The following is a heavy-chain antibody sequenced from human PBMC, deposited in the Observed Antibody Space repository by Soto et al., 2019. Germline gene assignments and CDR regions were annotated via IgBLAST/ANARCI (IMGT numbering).Heavy chain of an antibody. CDR2: ISSSSYI. V-gene: IGHV3-21*01. CDR3: ARDARIFGMDV. D-gene: IGHD2-15*01. J-gene: IGHJ6*02. CDR1: GFTFSSYS. Sequence: GGSLRLSCAASGFTFSSYSMNWVRQAPGKGLEWVSSISSSSYIYYADSVKGRFTISRDNAKNSLYLQMNSLRAEDTAVYYCARDARIFGMDVWGQGTTVTVSS.